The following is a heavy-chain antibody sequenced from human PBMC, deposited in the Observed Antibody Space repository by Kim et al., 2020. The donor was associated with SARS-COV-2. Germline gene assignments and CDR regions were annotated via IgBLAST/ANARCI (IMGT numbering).Heavy chain of an antibody. CDR1: GGSISSGGYY. Sequence: SETLSLTCTVSGGSISSGGYYWSWIRQHPGKGLEWIGYIYYSGSTYYNPSLKSRVTISVDTSKNQFSLKLSSVTAADTAVYYCARGDNYYGSGSGGYYYYGMDVWGQGTTVTVSS. V-gene: IGHV4-31*03. CDR2: IYYSGST. J-gene: IGHJ6*02. CDR3: ARGDNYYGSGSGGYYYYGMDV. D-gene: IGHD3-10*01.